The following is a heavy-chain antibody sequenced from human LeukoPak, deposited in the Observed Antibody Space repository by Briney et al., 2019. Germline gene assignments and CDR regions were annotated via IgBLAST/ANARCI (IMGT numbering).Heavy chain of an antibody. D-gene: IGHD3-22*01. CDR2: INPNSGGT. V-gene: IGHV1-2*02. Sequence: ASVKVSCKASGYTFTGYYMHWVRQAPGQGLEWMGWINPNSGGTNYAQKFQGRVTMTRDTSISTAYMELSRLRSDDTAVYYCARDYVFNYDSSGYYYPQGAFDIWGQGTMVTVSS. CDR1: GYTFTGYY. J-gene: IGHJ3*02. CDR3: ARDYVFNYDSSGYYYPQGAFDI.